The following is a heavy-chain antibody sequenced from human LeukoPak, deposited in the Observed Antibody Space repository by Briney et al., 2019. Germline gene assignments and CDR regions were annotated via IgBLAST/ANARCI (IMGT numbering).Heavy chain of an antibody. CDR2: ISSSSSYI. CDR1: GFTLSSHS. CDR3: ARDFLIFGQIDY. V-gene: IGHV3-21*01. J-gene: IGHJ4*02. Sequence: PGGSLRLSCVVSGFTLSSHSMNWVRQAPGKGLEWASSISSSSSYIYYADSVKGRFTISRDNAKNSLYLQMNSLRAEDTAVYYCARDFLIFGQIDYWGQGTLVTVSS. D-gene: IGHD2-21*02.